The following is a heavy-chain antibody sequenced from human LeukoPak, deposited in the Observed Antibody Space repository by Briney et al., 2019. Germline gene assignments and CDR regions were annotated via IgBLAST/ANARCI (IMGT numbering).Heavy chain of an antibody. V-gene: IGHV1-69*04. CDR2: IIPILGIA. Sequence: SVKVSCKTSGGTFSSSAITWVRQAPGQGLEWMGRIIPILGIANYAQKFQGRVTITADKSTSTAYMELSSLRSEDTAVYYCARDNDYGDSVNWGQGTLVTVSS. CDR3: ARDNDYGDSVN. D-gene: IGHD4-17*01. J-gene: IGHJ4*02. CDR1: GGTFSSSA.